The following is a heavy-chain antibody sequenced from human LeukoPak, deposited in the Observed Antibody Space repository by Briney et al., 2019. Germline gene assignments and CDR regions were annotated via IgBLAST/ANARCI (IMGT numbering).Heavy chain of an antibody. J-gene: IGHJ4*02. Sequence: ASVKVSCKASGYTFTSFGISWVRQAPGQRLEWMGWINTGTGNTKYSQKFQGRVTITRDTSASTAYMELSSLRSEDSAVYYCARNRYGDYELDYWGQGTLVTVSS. CDR1: GYTFTSFG. D-gene: IGHD4-17*01. CDR3: ARNRYGDYELDY. CDR2: INTGTGNT. V-gene: IGHV1-3*04.